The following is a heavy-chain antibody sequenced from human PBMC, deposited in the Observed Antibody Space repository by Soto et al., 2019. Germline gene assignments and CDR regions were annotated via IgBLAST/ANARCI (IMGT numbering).Heavy chain of an antibody. CDR2: ISSSSSYI. J-gene: IGHJ4*02. CDR3: ARPQFRGGYTETGMFDY. D-gene: IGHD3-16*02. CDR1: GFTFSSYI. V-gene: IGHV3-21*01. Sequence: GGSLRLSCAASGFTFSSYIMNWVRQAPGKGLEWVSSISSSSSYIYYADSVKGRFTISRDNAKNSLYLQMNSLRAEDTAVYYCARPQFRGGYTETGMFDYWGQGTLVTVSS.